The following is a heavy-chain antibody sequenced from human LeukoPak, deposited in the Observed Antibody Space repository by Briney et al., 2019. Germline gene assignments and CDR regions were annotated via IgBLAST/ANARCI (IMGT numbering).Heavy chain of an antibody. V-gene: IGHV3-23*01. D-gene: IGHD5-18*01. Sequence: GGSLRLSCAASGFTFSSYAMTWVRQAPGKGLEWVSAISGSGGSTYYADSVKGRFTISRDNSKNTLYLQMNSLRAEDTAVYYCAKGLGYSYGSDYWGQGTLVTVSS. J-gene: IGHJ4*02. CDR1: GFTFSSYA. CDR3: AKGLGYSYGSDY. CDR2: ISGSGGST.